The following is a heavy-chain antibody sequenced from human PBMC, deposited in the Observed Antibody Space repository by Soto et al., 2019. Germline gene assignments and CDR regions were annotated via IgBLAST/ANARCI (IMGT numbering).Heavy chain of an antibody. V-gene: IGHV4-4*02. CDR1: GGSISSSNW. J-gene: IGHJ6*02. D-gene: IGHD3-10*01. CDR3: ARAEHMVRRVTIDYYYGIDV. CDR2: IYHSGST. Sequence: LSLTCAVSGGSISSSNWWSWVRQPPGKWLEWIGEIYHSGSTNYNPSLKSRVTISVDKSKNKFSLKLSSVTAADTAVYYCARAEHMVRRVTIDYYYGIDVGGQGT.